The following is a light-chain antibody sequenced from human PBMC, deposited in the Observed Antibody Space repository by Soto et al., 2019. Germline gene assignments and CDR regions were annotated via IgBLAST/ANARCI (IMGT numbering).Light chain of an antibody. V-gene: IGLV2-14*01. CDR1: SSDIGVYNY. CDR2: EVN. CDR3: SSYITNSTSYV. Sequence: QAVVTQPASVSGSPGQSITILCTGTSSDIGVYNYVSWYQQHPGKAPKLIIYEVNNRPSGVSNRFSGSKSGNTASLTISGLQAEDEADYFCSSYITNSTSYVFGTGTKLTVL. J-gene: IGLJ1*01.